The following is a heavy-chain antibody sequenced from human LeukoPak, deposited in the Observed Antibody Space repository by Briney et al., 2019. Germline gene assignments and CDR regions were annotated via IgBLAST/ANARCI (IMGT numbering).Heavy chain of an antibody. CDR1: GGSISSSSYY. J-gene: IGHJ3*02. CDR2: IYYSGST. V-gene: IGHV4-39*01. CDR3: ARQPRIAAAREAFDI. Sequence: PSETLSLTCTVSGGSISSSSYYWGWIRQPPGKGLEWIGSIYYSGSTYYNPSLKSRVTISVDTSKNQFSLKLSSVTAADTAVYYCARQPRIAAAREAFDIWGQGTMVTVSS. D-gene: IGHD6-13*01.